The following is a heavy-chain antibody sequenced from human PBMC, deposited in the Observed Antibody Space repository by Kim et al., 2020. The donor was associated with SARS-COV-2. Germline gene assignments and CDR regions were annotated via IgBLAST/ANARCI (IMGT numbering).Heavy chain of an antibody. D-gene: IGHD5-12*01. V-gene: IGHV3-30*18. CDR2: VTYEGSKK. J-gene: IGHJ6*02. CDR3: AKHGYIFELNNYYCMDL. Sequence: GGSLRLSCVASGFSFSNYGMHWVRQAPGKGLEWVSFVTYEGSKKQYVDSLKGRFTVSRDNSKNTLYLQMNSLTAEDTAVYYCAKHGYIFELNNYYCMDLWGQGTTVTVSS. CDR1: GFSFSNYG.